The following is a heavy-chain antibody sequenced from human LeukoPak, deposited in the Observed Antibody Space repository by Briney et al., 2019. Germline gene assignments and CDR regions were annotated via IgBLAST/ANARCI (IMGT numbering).Heavy chain of an antibody. J-gene: IGHJ5*02. CDR1: GGTFSIYA. CDR3: ARARSIAARRTHNWFDP. CDR2: IIPIFGTA. Sequence: SVNVSCKASGGTFSIYAISWVRQAPGQGLEWMGGIIPIFGTANYAQKFQGRVTITTDESTSTAYMELSSLRSEDTAVYYCARARSIAARRTHNWFDPWGQGTLVTVSS. V-gene: IGHV1-69*05. D-gene: IGHD6-6*01.